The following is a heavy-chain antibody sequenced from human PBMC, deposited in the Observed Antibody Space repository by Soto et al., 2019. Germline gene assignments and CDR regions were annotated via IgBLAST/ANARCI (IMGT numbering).Heavy chain of an antibody. CDR2: ISAYNGNT. CDR1: GYTFTSYG. D-gene: IGHD2-21*02. J-gene: IGHJ5*02. Sequence: GASVKLSCKASGYTFTSYGISWVRQAPGQGLEWMGWISAYNGNTNYAQKLQGRVTMTTDTSTSTAYMELRSLRSDDTAVYYCARAPTCGGDCYNWFDPWGQGTLVTLSS. V-gene: IGHV1-18*01. CDR3: ARAPTCGGDCYNWFDP.